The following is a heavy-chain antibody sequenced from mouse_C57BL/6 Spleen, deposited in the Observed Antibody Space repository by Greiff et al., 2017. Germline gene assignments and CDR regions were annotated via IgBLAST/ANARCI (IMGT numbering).Heavy chain of an antibody. Sequence: QVQLKESGPELVKPGASVKISCKASGYAFSSSWMNWVKQRPGKGLEWIGRIYPGDGDTNYNGKFQGKATLTADKSSSTAYMQLSSLTSEDSAVYFCARARITTVDYWGQGTTRTVSS. CDR3: ARARITTVDY. CDR1: GYAFSSSW. J-gene: IGHJ2*01. CDR2: IYPGDGDT. D-gene: IGHD1-1*01. V-gene: IGHV1-82*01.